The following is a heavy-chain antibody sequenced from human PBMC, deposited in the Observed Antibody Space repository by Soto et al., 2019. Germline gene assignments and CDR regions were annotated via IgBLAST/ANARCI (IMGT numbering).Heavy chain of an antibody. CDR1: GYTFTSYG. Sequence: QVQLVQSGAEVKKPGASVKVSCKASGYTFTSYGISWVRQAPGQGLEWMGWISAYNCNTNYAQKRQGRVTMTTDTSTSTAYMELRSLRSDDTAVYYCARSPITMIVVVMREGGFDYWGQGTLVTVSS. CDR2: ISAYNCNT. D-gene: IGHD3-22*01. CDR3: ARSPITMIVVVMREGGFDY. V-gene: IGHV1-18*01. J-gene: IGHJ4*02.